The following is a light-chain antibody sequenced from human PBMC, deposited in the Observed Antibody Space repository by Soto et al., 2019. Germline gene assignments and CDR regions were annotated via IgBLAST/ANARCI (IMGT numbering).Light chain of an antibody. Sequence: IQLTQSPSSPSASVGDRVTITCRASQGISSNLAWYQQKPGKVPKLLISAASTLQSGVPSRLSGSGSGTDFTLTISSLQPEDFATYYCQKFKSYPLNFGGGTKVDIK. CDR3: QKFKSYPLN. J-gene: IGKJ4*01. CDR2: AAS. V-gene: IGKV1-9*01. CDR1: QGISSN.